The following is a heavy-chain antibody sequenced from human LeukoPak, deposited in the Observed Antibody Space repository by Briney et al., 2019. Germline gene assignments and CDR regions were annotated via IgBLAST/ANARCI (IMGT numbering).Heavy chain of an antibody. D-gene: IGHD1-26*01. Sequence: TGRSLRLSCAGSGFIFNNYAMHWVRQPPGKGLEWVSGTSDRGDYTYYADSVKGRFTISRDNSKNTLYLQMNSLRAEDTALYFCAKKAQYNGNYPLDYWGQGTLVTVSS. CDR2: TSDRGDYT. CDR3: AKKAQYNGNYPLDY. CDR1: GFIFNNYA. J-gene: IGHJ4*02. V-gene: IGHV3-23*01.